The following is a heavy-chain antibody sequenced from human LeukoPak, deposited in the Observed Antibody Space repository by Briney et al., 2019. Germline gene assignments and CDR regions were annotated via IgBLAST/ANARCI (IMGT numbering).Heavy chain of an antibody. CDR1: GFSFGNYA. Sequence: GGSLRLSCVASGFSFGNYAMSWVRQAPGKGLQWVSQISGTGGATWYAGFARDRFTISRDNSKKTLYLQMSGRRCEDTAMYYCVKDPRDTYGTNWFVSWGQGTLLIASS. CDR2: ISGTGGAT. CDR3: VKDPRDTYGTNWFVS. J-gene: IGHJ5*01. D-gene: IGHD2-21*01. V-gene: IGHV3-23*01.